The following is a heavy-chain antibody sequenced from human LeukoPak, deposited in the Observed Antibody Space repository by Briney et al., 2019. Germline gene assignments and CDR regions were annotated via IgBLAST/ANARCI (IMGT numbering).Heavy chain of an antibody. J-gene: IGHJ4*02. D-gene: IGHD2/OR15-2a*01. CDR1: GFTFSSYA. CDR2: ISYDGSNK. Sequence: GGSLRLSCAASGFTFSSYAMHWVRQAPGKGLEWVAVISYDGSNKYYADSVKGRFTISRDNSKNTLYLQMNSLRAEDTAEYYCARDFLGWVEGQNPGFDYWGQGTLSPSPQ. CDR3: ARDFLGWVEGQNPGFDY. V-gene: IGHV3-30-3*01.